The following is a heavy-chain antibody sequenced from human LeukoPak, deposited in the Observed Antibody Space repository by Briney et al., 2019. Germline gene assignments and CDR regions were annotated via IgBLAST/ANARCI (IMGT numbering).Heavy chain of an antibody. CDR3: ARGGGMRSWYDFDY. V-gene: IGHV3-7*04. J-gene: IGHJ4*02. Sequence: GGSLRLSCAASGFTFSNYWMSWVRRAPGKGLEFMANIKEAGSEKYYVDSVKGRFTISRDNDKNSVHLQMNNLRAEDTAVYYCARGGGMRSWYDFDYWGQGILVTVSS. D-gene: IGHD6-13*01. CDR2: IKEAGSEK. CDR1: GFTFSNYW.